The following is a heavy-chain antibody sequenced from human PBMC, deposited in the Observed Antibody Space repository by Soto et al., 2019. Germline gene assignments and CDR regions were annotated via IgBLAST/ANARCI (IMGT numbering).Heavy chain of an antibody. V-gene: IGHV3-23*01. CDR1: GFTFSSYA. CDR2: ISGSGGST. D-gene: IGHD3-22*01. J-gene: IGHJ4*02. Sequence: LGGSLRLSCAAPGFTFSSYAMSWVRQAPGKGLEWVSAISGSGGSTYYADSVKGRFTISRDNSKNTLYLQMNSLRAEDTAVYYCAKDYYYDSSGYYSVFDYWGQGTLVTVSS. CDR3: AKDYYYDSSGYYSVFDY.